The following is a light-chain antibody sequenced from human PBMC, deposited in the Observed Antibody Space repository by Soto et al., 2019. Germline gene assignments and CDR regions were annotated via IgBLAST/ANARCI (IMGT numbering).Light chain of an antibody. V-gene: IGLV2-14*01. Sequence: LTQAASLSGSPGQSLTISCTGTSSDLDSYKYVSWYQQHPGKAPKVLVYEVTNGPSGVSNRFSGSKSGNTASLTISGLRAEDEADYYCQQYGGSPRTFGQGTK. CDR2: EVT. CDR1: SSDLDSYKY. CDR3: QQYGGSPRT. J-gene: IGLJ3*02.